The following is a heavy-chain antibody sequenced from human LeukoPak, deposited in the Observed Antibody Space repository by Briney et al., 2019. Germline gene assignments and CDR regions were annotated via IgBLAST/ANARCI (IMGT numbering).Heavy chain of an antibody. J-gene: IGHJ4*02. CDR2: IRYDGSNK. CDR1: GFTFSSYW. Sequence: PGGSLRLSCAASGFTFSSYWMHWVRQAPGKGLEWVAFIRYDGSNKYYADSVKGRFTISRDNSKNTLYLQMNSLRAEDTAVYYCAKGSSVAGTGYWGQGTLVTVSS. V-gene: IGHV3-30*02. D-gene: IGHD6-19*01. CDR3: AKGSSVAGTGY.